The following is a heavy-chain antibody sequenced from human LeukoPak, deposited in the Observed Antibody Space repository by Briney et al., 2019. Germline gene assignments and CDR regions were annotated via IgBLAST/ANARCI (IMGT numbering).Heavy chain of an antibody. CDR3: ARSWGGSVSAADI. CDR2: IYSSGST. CDR1: GGSISGHY. V-gene: IGHV4-4*07. J-gene: IGHJ3*02. Sequence: SETLSLTCTVSGGSISGHYWTWIRQPAGKGLEWIGRIYSSGSTGYNPSLKSRVTMSVDTSKNQFSLKLSSVTAADTAIYYCARSWGGSVSAADIWGQGTMVTVSS. D-gene: IGHD1-26*01.